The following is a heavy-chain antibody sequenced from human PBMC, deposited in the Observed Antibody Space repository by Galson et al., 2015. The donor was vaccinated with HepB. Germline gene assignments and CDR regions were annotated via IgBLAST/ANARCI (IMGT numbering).Heavy chain of an antibody. CDR3: AKGTMGPDD. CDR1: GFTFSNYA. CDR2: ISNSGAGT. Sequence: SLRLSCAASGFTFSNYAMSWVRQAPGKGLEWVSAISNSGAGTYYADSVKGRFTISRDNSKNTLYMQMNSLRAEDTAVYYCAKGTMGPDDWGQGTLVTVSS. D-gene: IGHD4/OR15-4a*01. V-gene: IGHV3-23*01. J-gene: IGHJ4*02.